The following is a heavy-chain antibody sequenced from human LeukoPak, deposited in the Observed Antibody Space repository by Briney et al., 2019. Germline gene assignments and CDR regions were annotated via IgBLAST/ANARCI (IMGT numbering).Heavy chain of an antibody. Sequence: GGSLRLSCAASGFTFSSYAMNWVRQAPGKGLEWVSTISGSGASTYYADSVKGRFTISRDNSKNTMYLQMNSLRAEDTAVYYCARDPRGSGSDYWGQGTLVTVSS. CDR1: GFTFSSYA. J-gene: IGHJ4*02. CDR2: ISGSGAST. D-gene: IGHD3-10*01. CDR3: ARDPRGSGSDY. V-gene: IGHV3-23*01.